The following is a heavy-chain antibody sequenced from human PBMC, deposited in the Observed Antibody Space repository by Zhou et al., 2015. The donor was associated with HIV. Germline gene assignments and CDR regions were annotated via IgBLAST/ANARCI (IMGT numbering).Heavy chain of an antibody. V-gene: IGHV1-69*01. Sequence: QVQLVQSGAEVKKPGSSVKVSCKASGGTFSSYAISWVRQAPGQGLEWMGGIIPIFGTANYAQKFQGRVTITADESTSTAYMELSSLRSEDTAVYYCASRLYYDILTGPVPGGGGKDYYYGMDVWGQGTTVTVSS. CDR3: ASRLYYDILTGPVPGGGGKDYYYGMDV. D-gene: IGHD3-9*01. J-gene: IGHJ6*02. CDR1: GGTFSSYA. CDR2: IIPIFGTA.